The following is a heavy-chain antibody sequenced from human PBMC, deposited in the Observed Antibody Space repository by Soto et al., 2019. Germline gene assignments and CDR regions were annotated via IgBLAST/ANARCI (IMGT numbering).Heavy chain of an antibody. D-gene: IGHD3-22*01. CDR3: ASVASDCRDRSGTNFDY. CDR1: GGSISSYY. CDR2: IYYSGST. Sequence: SETLSLTCTVSGGSISSYYWSWIRQPPGKGLEWIGYIYYSGSTNYNPSLKSRVTISVDTSKNQFSLKLSSVTAAVTAVYYCASVASDCRDRSGTNFDYWDQGTLVTVSS. V-gene: IGHV4-59*01. J-gene: IGHJ4*02.